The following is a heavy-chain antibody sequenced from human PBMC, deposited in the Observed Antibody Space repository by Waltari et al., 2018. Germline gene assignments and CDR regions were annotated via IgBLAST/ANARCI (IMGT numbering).Heavy chain of an antibody. J-gene: IGHJ4*02. D-gene: IGHD3-9*01. CDR1: GFTFSSYS. CDR3: ARDLKKLSTWVFDY. CDR2: ISSSSGTI. V-gene: IGHV3-48*04. Sequence: EVQLVESGGGLVQPGGSLRLSCSASGFTFSSYSMNWVRQAPGKGLEWVSYISSSSGTIYYADSVKGRFTISRDNAKNSLYLQMNSLRAEDTAVYYCARDLKKLSTWVFDYWGQGTLVTVSS.